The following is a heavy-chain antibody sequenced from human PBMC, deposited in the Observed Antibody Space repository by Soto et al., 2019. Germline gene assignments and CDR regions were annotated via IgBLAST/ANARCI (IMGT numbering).Heavy chain of an antibody. CDR2: TYYRSKWYN. V-gene: IGHV6-1*01. CDR1: GDSVSSNSAA. J-gene: IGHJ6*02. D-gene: IGHD5-18*01. Sequence: PSQTLSLTCAISGDSVSSNSAAWNWIRQSPSRGLEWLGRTYYRSKWYNDYAVSVKSRITINPDTSKNQFSLQLNSVTAADTAVYYCARGVYSYGPTYYYYYGMDVWGQGTTVTVSS. CDR3: ARGVYSYGPTYYYYYGMDV.